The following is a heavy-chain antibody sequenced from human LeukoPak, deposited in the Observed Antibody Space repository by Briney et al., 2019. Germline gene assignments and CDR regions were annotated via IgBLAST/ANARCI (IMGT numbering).Heavy chain of an antibody. J-gene: IGHJ5*02. CDR3: ARAHHCSSTSCSQGAFDP. V-gene: IGHV1-69*05. D-gene: IGHD2-2*01. Sequence: ASVKVSCKASGGTFSSYATSWVRQAPGQGIEWMGGIIPIFGTANYAQKFQGRVTITTDESTSTAYMELSSLRSEDTAVYYCARAHHCSSTSCSQGAFDPWGQGTLVTVSS. CDR1: GGTFSSYA. CDR2: IIPIFGTA.